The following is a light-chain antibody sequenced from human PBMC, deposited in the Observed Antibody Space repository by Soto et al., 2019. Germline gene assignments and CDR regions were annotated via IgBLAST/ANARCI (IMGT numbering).Light chain of an antibody. CDR3: QQSDRAPLT. CDR1: QSISNY. V-gene: IGKV1-39*01. CDR2: AAS. Sequence: DIQMTQSPSSLSASVGDRITITCRSSQSISNYLNWYQQKPGKAPMLLVYAASSLQSGVPSRLSGGGSGTDFTITISCLQHEDFATYYCQQSDRAPLTFGGGTKVEIK. J-gene: IGKJ4*01.